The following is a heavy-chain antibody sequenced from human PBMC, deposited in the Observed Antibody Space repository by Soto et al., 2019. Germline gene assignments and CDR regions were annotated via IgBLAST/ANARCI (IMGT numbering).Heavy chain of an antibody. V-gene: IGHV3-11*01. CDR1: GFTFSDYY. Sequence: GGSLRLSCAASGFTFSDYYMSWIRQAPGKGLEWVSYISSSGSTIYYADSVKGRFTISRDNAKNSLYLQMNSLRAEDTAVYYCARLMQGAQYYYYGMDVWGQGTTVTVSS. CDR3: ARLMQGAQYYYYGMDV. CDR2: ISSSGSTI. J-gene: IGHJ6*02. D-gene: IGHD1-26*01.